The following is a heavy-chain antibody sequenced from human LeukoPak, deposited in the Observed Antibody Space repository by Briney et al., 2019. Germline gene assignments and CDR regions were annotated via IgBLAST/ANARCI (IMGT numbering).Heavy chain of an antibody. V-gene: IGHV3-23*01. J-gene: IGHJ4*02. CDR3: ARDGATAGTFDY. Sequence: GGSLRLSCAASGFTVSSNYMSWVRQAPGKGLEWVSAISGSGGSTYYADSVKGRFTISRDNSKNTLYLQMSSLRLEDTAVYYCARDGATAGTFDYWGQGTLVTVSS. CDR1: GFTVSSNY. CDR2: ISGSGGST. D-gene: IGHD6-13*01.